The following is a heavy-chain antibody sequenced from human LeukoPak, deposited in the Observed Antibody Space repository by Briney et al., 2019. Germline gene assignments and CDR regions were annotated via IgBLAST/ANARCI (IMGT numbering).Heavy chain of an antibody. CDR2: ISGSGGST. CDR1: GLTFSSYA. D-gene: IGHD6-13*01. V-gene: IGHV3-23*01. Sequence: GGSLRLSCAASGLTFSSYAMSWVPQAPGKGLEWVSAISGSGGSTYYADSVKGRFTISRDNSKNTLYLQMNSLRAEDTAVYYCAKDQGIAAAGTDGPDYWGRGTLVTVSS. CDR3: AKDQGIAAAGTDGPDY. J-gene: IGHJ4*02.